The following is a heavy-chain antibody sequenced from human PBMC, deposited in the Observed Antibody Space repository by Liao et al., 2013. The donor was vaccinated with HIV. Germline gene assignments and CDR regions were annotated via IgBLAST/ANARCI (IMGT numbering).Heavy chain of an antibody. CDR3: TRAEGLSLDY. V-gene: IGHV4-4*07. Sequence: QVQLQESGPGLVKPSETLSLTCTVSGGSISGYSWSWIRQPAGKGLEWIGRIYSSDSTSYNPSLKSRVTMSVDTSKNQFSVKLTSVTAADTAVYYCTRAEGLSLDYWGQGTLVTVSS. CDR1: GGSISGYS. J-gene: IGHJ4*02. CDR2: IYSSDST.